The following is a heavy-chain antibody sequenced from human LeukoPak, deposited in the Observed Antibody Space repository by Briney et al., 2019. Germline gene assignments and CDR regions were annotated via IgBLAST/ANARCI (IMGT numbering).Heavy chain of an antibody. J-gene: IGHJ6*02. Sequence: PGGSLRLSCAASGFTFSSYAMSWVRQAPGKGLEWVSAISGSGGSTYYADSVKGRFTISRDNSKNTLYLQMNSLRAEDTAVYYCAKDRGYSYGYPNYYYYGMDVWGQGTTVTVSS. CDR1: GFTFSSYA. CDR2: ISGSGGST. V-gene: IGHV3-23*01. CDR3: AKDRGYSYGYPNYYYYGMDV. D-gene: IGHD5-18*01.